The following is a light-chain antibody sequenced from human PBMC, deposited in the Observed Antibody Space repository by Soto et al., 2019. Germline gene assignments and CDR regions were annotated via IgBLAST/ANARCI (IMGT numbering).Light chain of an antibody. CDR2: GAS. Sequence: EILLTQSPATLSVSPGERATLSCRASQSVSSNLAWYQQKPGQAPRLLIYGASTRATGIPASYSGSGSGTEVTHTRSIQQVEDFTVYYFQQYNSWLWTFGQESNEEIK. CDR1: QSVSSN. CDR3: QQYNSWLWT. V-gene: IGKV3-15*01. J-gene: IGKJ1*01.